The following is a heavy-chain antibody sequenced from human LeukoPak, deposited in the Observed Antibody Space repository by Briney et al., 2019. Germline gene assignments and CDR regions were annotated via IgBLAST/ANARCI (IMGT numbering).Heavy chain of an antibody. CDR2: INPNSGGT. Sequence: GASVKVSCKASGYPFTGYYMHWGRQAPGQGLEWMGWINPNSGGTNYAQKFQGRVTMTRDTSISTAYMELSRLRSDDTAVYYCARDTPTIEFDPWGQGTLVTVSS. CDR3: ARDTPTIEFDP. J-gene: IGHJ5*02. CDR1: GYPFTGYY. V-gene: IGHV1-2*02. D-gene: IGHD5-12*01.